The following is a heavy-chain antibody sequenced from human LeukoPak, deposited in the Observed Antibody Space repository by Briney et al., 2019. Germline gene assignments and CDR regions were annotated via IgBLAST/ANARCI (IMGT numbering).Heavy chain of an antibody. CDR3: ASGEHYDSSGYSSGAFHM. Sequence: SVKVSCMASGGTFSSYGINSVRLAPGQGRSWMGRIIPMLDRAAYAQEFRGRVTLTAHKSTTKVYTELSSLRSDDRAVYLCASGEHYDSSGYSSGAFHMWGLGTMVTVSS. CDR2: IIPMLDRA. CDR1: GGTFSSYG. J-gene: IGHJ3*02. V-gene: IGHV1-69*04. D-gene: IGHD3-22*01.